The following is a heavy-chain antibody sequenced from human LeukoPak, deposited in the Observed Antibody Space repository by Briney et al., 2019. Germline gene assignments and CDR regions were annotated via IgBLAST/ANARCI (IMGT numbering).Heavy chain of an antibody. V-gene: IGHV4-31*03. J-gene: IGHJ4*02. Sequence: SETLSLTRTVSGASFSSGDQYWNWIRQSPGKGLEWIGSIHPSGTLYNNPSLESRVTISIDTSKNQFSLNLNSVTAADTAVYFCSRGLDSRKLGYWGQGTLVTVSS. CDR2: IHPSGTL. D-gene: IGHD3-22*01. CDR3: SRGLDSRKLGY. CDR1: GASFSSGDQY.